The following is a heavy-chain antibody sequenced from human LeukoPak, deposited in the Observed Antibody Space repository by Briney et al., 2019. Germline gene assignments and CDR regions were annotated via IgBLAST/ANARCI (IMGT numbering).Heavy chain of an antibody. D-gene: IGHD6-19*01. CDR1: RYSISSGFY. CDR3: ARGDSGWYLGLGFDY. V-gene: IGHV4-38-2*02. Sequence: SETLSLTCTVSRYSISSGFYWGWIRQPPGKGLQWIGSIYSSGSTYYNPSLKSRVTISVDTSKNQVSLRLRSVTAADTAVYYCARGDSGWYLGLGFDYWGQGTLVTVSS. CDR2: IYSSGST. J-gene: IGHJ4*02.